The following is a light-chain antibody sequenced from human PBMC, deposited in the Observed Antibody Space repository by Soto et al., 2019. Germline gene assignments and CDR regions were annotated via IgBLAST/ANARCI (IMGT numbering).Light chain of an antibody. CDR2: DVS. Sequence: QSALTQPASVSGSPGQSITISCTGTNSDVGGYNYVSWYQQQPGKAPKLLIYDVSNRPSGDSDRFSGSKSGNTASLTISGLQAEDEADYYCSSYTSSSTLVFGGGTKLTVL. V-gene: IGLV2-14*03. J-gene: IGLJ2*01. CDR1: NSDVGGYNY. CDR3: SSYTSSSTLV.